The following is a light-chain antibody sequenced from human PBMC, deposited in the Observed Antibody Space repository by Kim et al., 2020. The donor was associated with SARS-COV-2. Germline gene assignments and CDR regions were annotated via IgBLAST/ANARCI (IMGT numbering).Light chain of an antibody. V-gene: IGKV1-NL1*01. CDR1: QCISRS. CDR3: QQSYSIPWT. Sequence: ASVWATVTLTFRARQCISRSLAWYRQRTGIAPKLRLYGASRLQSGVPSRFSGSGFGTDYTLTISSLQPEDVGTYYCQQSYSIPWTFSQGTKVDIK. CDR2: GAS. J-gene: IGKJ1*01.